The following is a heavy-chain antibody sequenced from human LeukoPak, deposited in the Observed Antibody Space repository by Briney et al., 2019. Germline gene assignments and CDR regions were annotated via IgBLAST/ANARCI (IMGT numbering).Heavy chain of an antibody. CDR1: GYTFTGYY. V-gene: IGHV1-2*02. CDR2: INPNSGGT. CDR3: ARAGSIRSRRNLFDY. J-gene: IGHJ4*02. D-gene: IGHD2-2*02. Sequence: ASVKVSCKASGYTFTGYYMHWVRQAPGQGLEWMGWINPNSGGTNYAQKFQGRVTMTRDTSISTAYMELSRLRSDDTAVYYCARAGSIRSRRNLFDYWGQGTLVTVSS.